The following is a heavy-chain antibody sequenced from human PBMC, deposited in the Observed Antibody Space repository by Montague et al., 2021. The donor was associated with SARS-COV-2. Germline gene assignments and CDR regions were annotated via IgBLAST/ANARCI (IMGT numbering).Heavy chain of an antibody. CDR1: DDSITSSTYY. V-gene: IGHV4-39*02. Sequence: SETLSLTCAVSDDSITSSTYYWAWIRQPPGKGLEWIGSFYYTGSTYYNPSLKSRVTMSVDTSKKHFSLKLNSVTAADTAVYYCARGRSGFFNPLDYWGQGTLVTVSS. CDR3: ARGRSGFFNPLDY. J-gene: IGHJ4*02. D-gene: IGHD3-3*01. CDR2: FYYTGST.